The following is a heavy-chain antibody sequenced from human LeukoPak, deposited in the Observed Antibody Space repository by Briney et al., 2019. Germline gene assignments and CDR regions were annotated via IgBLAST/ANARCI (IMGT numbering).Heavy chain of an antibody. V-gene: IGHV3-30*04. Sequence: GGSLRLSCAASGFTFSSYAMHWVRQAPGKGLEWVAVISYDGSNKYYADSVKGRFTISRDNSKNTLYLQMNSLRAEDTAVYYCAKVPVVATRPVYFDYWGQGTLVTVSS. CDR2: ISYDGSNK. CDR1: GFTFSSYA. CDR3: AKVPVVATRPVYFDY. J-gene: IGHJ4*02. D-gene: IGHD2-15*01.